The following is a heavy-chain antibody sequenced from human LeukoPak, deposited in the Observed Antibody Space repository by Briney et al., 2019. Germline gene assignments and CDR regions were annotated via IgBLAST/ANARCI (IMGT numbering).Heavy chain of an antibody. J-gene: IGHJ4*02. V-gene: IGHV3-23*01. CDR2: ISDSGGST. D-gene: IGHD2-2*01. Sequence: GGSLRLSCAASEFTFSSHAMSWVRQAPGKGLEWVSAISDSGGSTYYADYVKGRFTVSRDNSKNTMYLQMNSLRAEDTAVYYCAKDRRACSSSSCYYRFDYWGQGTLVTVSS. CDR1: EFTFSSHA. CDR3: AKDRRACSSSSCYYRFDY.